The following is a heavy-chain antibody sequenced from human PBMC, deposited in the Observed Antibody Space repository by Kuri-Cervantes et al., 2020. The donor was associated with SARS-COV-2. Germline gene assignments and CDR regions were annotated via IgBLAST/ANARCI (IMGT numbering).Heavy chain of an antibody. CDR3: AKEADFWSGSDLDY. D-gene: IGHD3-3*01. CDR2: ISYDGSNK. CDR1: GFIFSDYY. V-gene: IGHV3-30*18. J-gene: IGHJ4*02. Sequence: GGSLRLSCTASGFIFSDYYMTWIRQAPGKGLEWVAVISYDGSNKYYADSVKGRFTISRDNSKNTLYLQMNSLRAEDTAVYYCAKEADFWSGSDLDYWGQGTLVTVSS.